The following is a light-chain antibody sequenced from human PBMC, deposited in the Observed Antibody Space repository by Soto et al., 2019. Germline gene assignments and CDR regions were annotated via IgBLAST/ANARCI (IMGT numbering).Light chain of an antibody. J-gene: IGLJ2*01. V-gene: IGLV2-14*01. CDR2: EVT. Sequence: QSALTQPASVSGSPGQSITISCSGTTMTVCAHDFVSGYKHHPDKAPKVIIFEVTKRPSGVSDRFSGSKTGNTASLTISGLQAEDEADYYCNSYTLSKTVIFGGGTKLTVL. CDR3: NSYTLSKTVI. CDR1: TMTVCAHDF.